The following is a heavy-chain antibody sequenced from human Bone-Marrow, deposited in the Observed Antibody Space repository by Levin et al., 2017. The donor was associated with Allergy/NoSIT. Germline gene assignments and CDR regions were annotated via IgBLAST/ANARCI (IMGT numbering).Heavy chain of an antibody. V-gene: IGHV3-30*04. CDR1: GFSFGDHA. D-gene: IGHD1-1*01. Sequence: PGGSLRLSCAASGFSFGDHAMSWVRQAPGKGLQWVALISYNGGETYYADSVKVRFTISRDNSKNTLFLQMDSLIDDETAVYFCARGRYTDGGLDVWGQGTTVRVSS. CDR3: ARGRYTDGGLDV. CDR2: ISYNGGET. J-gene: IGHJ6*02.